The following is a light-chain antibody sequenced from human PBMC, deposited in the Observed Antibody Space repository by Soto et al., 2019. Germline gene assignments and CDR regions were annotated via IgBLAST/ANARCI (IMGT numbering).Light chain of an antibody. CDR2: DVS. Sequence: QSALTQPASVSGSPGQSITISCTGTSSDVGGYNFVSWYQHHPGKAPKLMIYDVSNRPSGISNRFSGSKSGNTASLTISGLQAEDEAEYYCSSYTISGTLHVVFGGGTKLTVL. J-gene: IGLJ2*01. CDR3: SSYTISGTLHVV. V-gene: IGLV2-14*03. CDR1: SSDVGGYNF.